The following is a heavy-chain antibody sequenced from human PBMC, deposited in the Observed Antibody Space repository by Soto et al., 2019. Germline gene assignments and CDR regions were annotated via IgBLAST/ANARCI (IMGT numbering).Heavy chain of an antibody. D-gene: IGHD5-12*01. V-gene: IGHV3-64D*06. J-gene: IGHJ4*02. CDR1: GFTFSSYA. CDR2: ISSNGGST. Sequence: GGSLRLSCSAYGFTFSSYAMHWVRQAPGKGLEYVSAISSNGGSTYYADSVKGRFTISRDNSKNTLYLQMSSLRAEDTAVYYCVKDVGGYSGYDYDDYWGQGTLVTVSS. CDR3: VKDVGGYSGYDYDDY.